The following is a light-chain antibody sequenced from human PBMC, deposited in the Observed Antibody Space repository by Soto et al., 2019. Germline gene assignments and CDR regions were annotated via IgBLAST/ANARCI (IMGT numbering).Light chain of an antibody. CDR2: DAS. V-gene: IGKV1-9*01. Sequence: IQLTQSPSSLSASVGDRVTISCRASQDIGNYFAWYQQKPGEAPKLLIYDASTLQSGVPFRFGGSGSGTDFTLTISSLQPEDFAVYYCQQLNQYPVTFGRGTRLEIK. CDR1: QDIGNY. CDR3: QQLNQYPVT. J-gene: IGKJ5*01.